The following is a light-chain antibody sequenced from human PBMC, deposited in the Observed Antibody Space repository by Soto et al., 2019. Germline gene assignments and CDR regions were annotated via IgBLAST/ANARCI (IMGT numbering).Light chain of an antibody. V-gene: IGKV2-29*01. CDR3: QQYNNRPRT. Sequence: DVVMTQTPLSLSVAPGQPASISCKSSQSLLHITGETFLFWYLQKPGQSPQLLIYEVSTRVSGVPDRFSGSGSGTDFTLEISRVETDDVGIYYCQQYNNRPRTLGQGTKVDIK. CDR1: QSLLHITGETF. J-gene: IGKJ1*01. CDR2: EVS.